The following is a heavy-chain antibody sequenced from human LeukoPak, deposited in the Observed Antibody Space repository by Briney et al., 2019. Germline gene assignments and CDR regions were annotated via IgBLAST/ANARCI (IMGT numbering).Heavy chain of an antibody. CDR2: MNPNSGNT. Sequence: ASVKVSCKASGYTFTSYDINWVRQATGQGLEWMGWMNPNSGNTGYAQKFQGRVTITRNTSISTAYMELSSLRPEDTAVYYCARGPTIFGVVIIDYWGQGTLVTVSS. CDR3: ARGPTIFGVVIIDY. J-gene: IGHJ4*02. CDR1: GYTFTSYD. V-gene: IGHV1-8*03. D-gene: IGHD3-3*01.